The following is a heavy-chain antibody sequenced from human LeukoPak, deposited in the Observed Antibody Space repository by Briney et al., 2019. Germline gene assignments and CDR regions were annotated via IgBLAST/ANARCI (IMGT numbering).Heavy chain of an antibody. CDR1: GFTFSNYW. CDR2: IKQDGSDK. D-gene: IGHD2-15*01. CDR3: ARVLGDNWDIKFDC. Sequence: PGGSLRLSCAASGFTFSNYWMTWVRQAPGKGLEWVAHIKQDGSDKYYVDSVKGRFTISRDNAKNSLSLQMNSLRAEDTAMYYCARVLGDNWDIKFDCWGQGTLVTVSS. V-gene: IGHV3-7*03. J-gene: IGHJ4*02.